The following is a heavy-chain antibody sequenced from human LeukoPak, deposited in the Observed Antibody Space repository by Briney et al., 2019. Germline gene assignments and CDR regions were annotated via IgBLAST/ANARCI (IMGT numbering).Heavy chain of an antibody. D-gene: IGHD4-23*01. CDR2: IYSSGST. Sequence: SETLSLTCIVSGDSISSSNYYWAWIRQPPGKGLEWIGSIYSSGSTYYNPSLKSRVTISVGTSKNRFSLKLSSVTAADTAVYYCARHSIGGNKDFDFWGQGTMVSVSS. CDR1: GDSISSSNYY. CDR3: ARHSIGGNKDFDF. J-gene: IGHJ3*01. V-gene: IGHV4-39*01.